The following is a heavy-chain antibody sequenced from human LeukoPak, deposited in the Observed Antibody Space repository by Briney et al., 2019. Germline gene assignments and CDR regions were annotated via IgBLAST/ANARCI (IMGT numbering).Heavy chain of an antibody. CDR1: GFTFSSYA. J-gene: IGHJ4*02. CDR2: ISGSGGST. D-gene: IGHD3-10*01. Sequence: GGSLRLSCAASGFTFSSYAMSWVRQAPGKGLEWVSAISGSGGSTYYADSVKGRFTISRDNSKNTLYLQMNSLRAEDTAVYYCAKDHPGYYGSGSYPPLGYWGQGTLVTVSS. CDR3: AKDHPGYYGSGSYPPLGY. V-gene: IGHV3-23*01.